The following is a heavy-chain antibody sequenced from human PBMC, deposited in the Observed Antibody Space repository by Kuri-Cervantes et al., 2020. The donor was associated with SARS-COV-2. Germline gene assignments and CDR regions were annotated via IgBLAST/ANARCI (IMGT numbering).Heavy chain of an antibody. D-gene: IGHD6-19*01. Sequence: GGSLRLSCAASGFTFSSYSMNWVRQAPGKGLEWVSYISSSSSTIYYADSVKGRFTISRDNAKNSLYLQMNSLRAEDTAVYYCARDSSSGWFSYWGQGTLVTGSS. CDR3: ARDSSSGWFSY. V-gene: IGHV3-48*01. CDR2: ISSSSSTI. CDR1: GFTFSSYS. J-gene: IGHJ4*02.